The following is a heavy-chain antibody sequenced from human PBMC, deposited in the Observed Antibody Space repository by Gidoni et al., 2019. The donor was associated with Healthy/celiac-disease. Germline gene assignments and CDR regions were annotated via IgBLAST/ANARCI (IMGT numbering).Heavy chain of an antibody. J-gene: IGHJ4*02. CDR2: ISGIGGST. D-gene: IGHD3-16*01. Sequence: EVQLLASGGGLVQPGGSLRLSCAASGFTFSRYARSWVRQAPGKGLGWVSAISGIGGSTYYADSVKGRFTISRDNSKNTLYLQMNSLRAEDTAVYYCAKDRGGPFDYWGQGTLVTVSS. CDR3: AKDRGGPFDY. CDR1: GFTFSRYA. V-gene: IGHV3-23*01.